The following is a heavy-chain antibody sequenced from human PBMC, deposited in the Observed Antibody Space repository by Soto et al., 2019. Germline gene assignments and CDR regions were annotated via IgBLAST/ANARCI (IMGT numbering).Heavy chain of an antibody. D-gene: IGHD5-18*01. J-gene: IGHJ6*02. CDR2: ISAYNGDT. CDR1: GYTFTTYG. Sequence: QVQLVQSGAGVKKPGASVKVSCKASGYTFTTYGISWVRQAPGQGLEWMGGISAYNGDTNYAQNLQGRVTMTTDTSTTTAYMELRSLRSDGTAVYYCAREARGNSRVYYYYGMDVWGQGTTVTVSS. V-gene: IGHV1-18*01. CDR3: AREARGNSRVYYYYGMDV.